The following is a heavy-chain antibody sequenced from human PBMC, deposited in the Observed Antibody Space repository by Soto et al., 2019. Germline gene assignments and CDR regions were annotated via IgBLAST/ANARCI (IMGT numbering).Heavy chain of an antibody. Sequence: ASVKVSCKASGYTFTSYGISWLRQAPGQGLEWMGWISPYNGNTNYAQKLQGRVTMTTDTSTSTAYMELRSLRSDDTAVYYCARVSPLRGPTTVNPFDYWGQGTLVTVSS. D-gene: IGHD4-17*01. V-gene: IGHV1-18*01. CDR3: ARVSPLRGPTTVNPFDY. CDR2: ISPYNGNT. J-gene: IGHJ4*02. CDR1: GYTFTSYG.